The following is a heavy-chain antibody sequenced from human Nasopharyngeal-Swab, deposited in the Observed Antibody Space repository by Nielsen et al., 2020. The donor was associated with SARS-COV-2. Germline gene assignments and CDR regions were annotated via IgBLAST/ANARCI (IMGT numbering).Heavy chain of an antibody. CDR2: IYPGDSDT. CDR1: GYSFTSYW. Sequence: GESLKISCKGSGYSFTSYWIGWVRQMPGKGLEWMGIIYPGDSDTRYSPSFQGQVTISADKSISTAYLQWSSLKASDTAMYYCARPTLTYYYDSSGYYFDYWGQGTLVTVSS. CDR3: ARPTLTYYYDSSGYYFDY. V-gene: IGHV5-51*01. D-gene: IGHD3-22*01. J-gene: IGHJ4*02.